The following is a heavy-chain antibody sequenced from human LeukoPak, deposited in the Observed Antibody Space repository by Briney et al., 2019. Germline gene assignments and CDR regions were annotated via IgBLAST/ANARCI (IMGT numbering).Heavy chain of an antibody. D-gene: IGHD3-16*01. CDR3: ARGTNFVWGG. Sequence: SETLSLTCAVSGVSISSINGHWWSWVHQSPGKGLEWIGEAHHSGSTNYSPSFESRVTFSVDQSKNQFYLQLTSVTAADTAVYYCARGTNFVWGGWGQGTLVTVSS. J-gene: IGHJ4*02. CDR2: AHHSGST. V-gene: IGHV4-4*02. CDR1: GVSISSINGHW.